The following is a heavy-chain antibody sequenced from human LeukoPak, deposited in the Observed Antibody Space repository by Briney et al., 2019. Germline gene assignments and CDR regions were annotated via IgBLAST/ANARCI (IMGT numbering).Heavy chain of an antibody. CDR2: INQDGGEI. V-gene: IGHV3-7*01. J-gene: IGHJ4*02. CDR3: ARIGYSSSSFDY. D-gene: IGHD6-6*01. Sequence: GGSLRLSCAASGFTFSSSWMTWVRQAPGKGLEWVASINQDGGEIHYVDSVKGRFTISRDNAKNSLYLQMNSLRAEDTAPYYCARIGYSSSSFDYWGQGTLVTVSS. CDR1: GFTFSSSW.